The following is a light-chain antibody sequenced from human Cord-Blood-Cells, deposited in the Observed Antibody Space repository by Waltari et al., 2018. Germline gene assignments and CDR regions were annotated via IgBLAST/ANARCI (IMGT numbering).Light chain of an antibody. Sequence: SYDLTQPPQVSVPPEQTASITCPGDNLGDKYACWYQQKPGQSPVLVIYQDSKRPSGIPERFSGSNSGNTATLTISGTQAMDEADYYCQAWDSSTGVFGGGTKLTVL. CDR1: NLGDKY. CDR2: QDS. V-gene: IGLV3-1*01. J-gene: IGLJ2*01. CDR3: QAWDSSTGV.